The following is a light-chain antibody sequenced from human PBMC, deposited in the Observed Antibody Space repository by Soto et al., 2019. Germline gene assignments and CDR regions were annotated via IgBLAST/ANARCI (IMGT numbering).Light chain of an antibody. Sequence: EIVWTNTPGTLSLSPGERGTLSCRAIQSVSSSYLAWYQQKPGQAPRLLIYGASSRATGIPDRFSGSGSGTDFTLTISRLEPEDFAVYYCQQYSNWPPGTFGQGTKVDIK. CDR1: QSVSSSY. J-gene: IGKJ1*01. CDR2: GAS. CDR3: QQYSNWPPGT. V-gene: IGKV3-20*01.